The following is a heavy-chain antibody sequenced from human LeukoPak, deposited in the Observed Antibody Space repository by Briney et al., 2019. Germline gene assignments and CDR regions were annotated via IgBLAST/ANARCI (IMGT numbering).Heavy chain of an antibody. D-gene: IGHD3-22*01. CDR2: IYYSGTT. J-gene: IGHJ4*02. CDR1: GGSISSYY. Sequence: SETLSLTCTVSGGSISSYYWNWIRQPPGKGLEWIGYIYYSGTTNYNPSLKSRVSMSVDTSKNQFSLKLSSVTAADTAVYYCARRSVAYSYDSSGYSPVYYFDYWGQGTLVTVSS. V-gene: IGHV4-59*01. CDR3: ARRSVAYSYDSSGYSPVYYFDY.